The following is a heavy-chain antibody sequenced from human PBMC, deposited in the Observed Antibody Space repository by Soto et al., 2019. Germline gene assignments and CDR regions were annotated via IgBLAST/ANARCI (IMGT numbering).Heavy chain of an antibody. CDR3: TTGKVVPAARYYYYYYGMDV. J-gene: IGHJ6*02. Sequence: GGSLRLSCAASGFTLSNAWMSWVRQAPGKGLEWVGRIKSKTDGGTTDYAAPVKGRFTISRDDSKNTLYLQMNSLKTEDTAVYYCTTGKVVPAARYYYYYYGMDVWGQGTTVTVSS. CDR1: GFTLSNAW. D-gene: IGHD2-2*01. CDR2: IKSKTDGGTT. V-gene: IGHV3-15*01.